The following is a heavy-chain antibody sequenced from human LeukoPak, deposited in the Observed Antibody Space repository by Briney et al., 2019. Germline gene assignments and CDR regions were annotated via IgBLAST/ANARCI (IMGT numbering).Heavy chain of an antibody. D-gene: IGHD3-10*01. CDR3: ATLYGSGILSY. V-gene: IGHV4-39*07. CDR2: IYYSGST. J-gene: IGHJ4*02. CDR1: GGSISSSSYY. Sequence: SETLSLTCTVSGGSISSSSYYWGWIRQPPGKGLEWIGSIYYSGSTYYNPSLKSRVTISVDTSKNQFSLKLSSVTAADTAVYYCATLYGSGILSYWGQGTLVTVSS.